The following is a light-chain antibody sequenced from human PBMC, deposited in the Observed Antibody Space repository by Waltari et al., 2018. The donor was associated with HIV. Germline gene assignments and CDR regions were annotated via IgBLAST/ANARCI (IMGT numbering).Light chain of an antibody. CDR1: HDISTW. CDR2: ASS. J-gene: IGKJ4*01. V-gene: IGKV1-12*01. Sequence: IQMTQSPSSLSASVGDRVTITCRASHDISTWVAWYQLKPGKAPNLLIYASSGLQSGVPPRFSGSGSGTVFTLTITDFQPQDSATYFCQQASSFPLSFGGGTRVEI. CDR3: QQASSFPLS.